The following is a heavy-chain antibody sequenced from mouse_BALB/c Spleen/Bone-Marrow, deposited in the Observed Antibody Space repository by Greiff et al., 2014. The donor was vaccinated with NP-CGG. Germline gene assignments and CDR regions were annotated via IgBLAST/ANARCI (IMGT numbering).Heavy chain of an antibody. J-gene: IGHJ4*01. CDR3: ARWDYYGYAMDY. V-gene: IGHV1-37*01. Sequence: VQLKQSGPELGKPGASMKKSCKASCYSFTGYTMKWGEQSHGKKLEWIGLINPYNGGTSYNQKFMGKATLTVDKSSSTAYMELLSLTSEDSAVYYCARWDYYGYAMDYWGQGTSVTVSS. CDR2: INPYNGGT. D-gene: IGHD1-1*01. CDR1: CYSFTGYT.